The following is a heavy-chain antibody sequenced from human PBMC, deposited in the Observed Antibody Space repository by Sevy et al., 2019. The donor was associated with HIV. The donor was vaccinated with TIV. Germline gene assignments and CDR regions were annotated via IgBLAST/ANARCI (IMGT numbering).Heavy chain of an antibody. D-gene: IGHD3-22*01. V-gene: IGHV3-33*01. CDR1: GFTFSSYG. CDR2: IWYDGSNK. J-gene: IGHJ4*02. CDR3: ARDSPINYYDSSGYYAPFDY. Sequence: GGSLRLSCAASGFTFSSYGMHWVRQAPGKGLEWVAVIWYDGSNKYYAYSVKGRFTISRDNSKNTLYLQMNSLRAEDTAVYYCARDSPINYYDSSGYYAPFDYWGQGTLVTVSS.